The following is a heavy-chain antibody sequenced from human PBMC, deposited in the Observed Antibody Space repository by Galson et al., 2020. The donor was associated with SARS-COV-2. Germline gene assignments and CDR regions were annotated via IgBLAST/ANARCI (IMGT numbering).Heavy chain of an antibody. CDR2: IWSDGSNT. D-gene: IGHD5-12*01. Sequence: GGSLRPSCAASGFTFSTYAMHWVRPAPGKGLEWVAVIWSDGSNTSYVDSVKGRFTISRDNSKNTVNLQMNSLRAEDTALYYCTTTIIVAGTLDYWGQGTLVSVST. V-gene: IGHV3-33*01. CDR1: GFTFSTYA. J-gene: IGHJ4*02. CDR3: TTTIIVAGTLDY.